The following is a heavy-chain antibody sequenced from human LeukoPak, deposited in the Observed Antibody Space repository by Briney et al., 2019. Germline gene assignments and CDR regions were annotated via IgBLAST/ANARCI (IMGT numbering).Heavy chain of an antibody. J-gene: IGHJ4*02. V-gene: IGHV4-59*01. CDR1: GGSISSYY. D-gene: IGHD5-24*01. CDR3: ARDYGYNFGYFDY. CDR2: IYYSGSA. Sequence: SETLSLTCTVSGGSISSYYWSWIRQPPGKGLEWIGYIYYSGSANYNPSLKSRVTVLVDTSKNQLFLKLNSVTAADTAVYYCARDYGYNFGYFDYWGQGTLVTVSS.